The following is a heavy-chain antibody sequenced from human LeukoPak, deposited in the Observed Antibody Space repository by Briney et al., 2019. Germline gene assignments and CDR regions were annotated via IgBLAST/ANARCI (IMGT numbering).Heavy chain of an antibody. Sequence: GGSLRLSCTASGFTFASNWMSWVRQAPGKGLEWVANIHQDGSEMYYAGSVRGRFTISRDNAKNTVYLQMNSLRAEDTAVYYCTRENGANRRAFDIWGQGTMVTLSS. D-gene: IGHD4/OR15-4a*01. CDR2: IHQDGSEM. J-gene: IGHJ3*02. CDR3: TRENGANRRAFDI. V-gene: IGHV3-7*01. CDR1: GFTFASNW.